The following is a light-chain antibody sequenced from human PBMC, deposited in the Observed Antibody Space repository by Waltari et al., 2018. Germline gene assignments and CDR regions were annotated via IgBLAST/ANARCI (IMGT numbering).Light chain of an antibody. CDR3: QQYLNWPLLT. CDR2: DAS. V-gene: IGKV3-15*01. J-gene: IGKJ4*01. Sequence: EIVMTQSPATLSVSPGERATLSCRAGQSVSSNLAWYQQKSGQAPRLLIYDASTRATGIPARFSGSGSGTEFTLTISSMQSEDSAVYYCQQYLNWPLLTFGGGTKVEIK. CDR1: QSVSSN.